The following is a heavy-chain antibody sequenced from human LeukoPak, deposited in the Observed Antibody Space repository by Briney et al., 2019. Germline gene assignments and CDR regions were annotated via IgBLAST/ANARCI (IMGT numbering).Heavy chain of an antibody. V-gene: IGHV1-2*02. CDR2: INPNSGGT. CDR1: GYTFTGYY. Sequence: ASVKVSCKASGYTFTGYYMHWVRQAPGQGLEWMGWINPNSGGTNYAQKFQGRVTMTRDTSISTAYMELSRLRSDDTAVYYCARDARELRFFEWLPPPWFDPWGQGTLVTVSS. CDR3: ARDARELRFFEWLPPPWFDP. J-gene: IGHJ5*02. D-gene: IGHD3-3*01.